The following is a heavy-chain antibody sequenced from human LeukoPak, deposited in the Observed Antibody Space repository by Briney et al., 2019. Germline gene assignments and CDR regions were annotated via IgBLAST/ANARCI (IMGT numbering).Heavy chain of an antibody. D-gene: IGHD3-10*01. Sequence: SETLSLTCTVSGGSISSYYWSWIRQPAGKGLEWIGRIYTSGSTNYNPSLKSRVTMSVDTSKNQFSPKLSSVTAADTAVYYCARAPTYYYGSGSYRWFDPWGQGTLVTVSS. CDR2: IYTSGST. V-gene: IGHV4-4*07. J-gene: IGHJ5*02. CDR3: ARAPTYYYGSGSYRWFDP. CDR1: GGSISSYY.